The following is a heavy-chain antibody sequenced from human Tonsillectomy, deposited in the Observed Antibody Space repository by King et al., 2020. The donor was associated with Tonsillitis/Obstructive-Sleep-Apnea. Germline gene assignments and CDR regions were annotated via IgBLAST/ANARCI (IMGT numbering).Heavy chain of an antibody. V-gene: IGHV4-59*11. CDR1: GGPIIGHY. D-gene: IGHD4-17*01. J-gene: IGHJ6*03. Sequence: VQLQESGPGLVKPSGTLSLTCTVSGGPIIGHYWSWIRQPPGKGLEWIGYVYSTGSTFYNASLQSRITISVDRSKKQFSLSLTSVTAADTAVYYCASDNRLGDSFYMDVWGRGATVIVSS. CDR2: VYSTGST. CDR3: ASDNRLGDSFYMDV.